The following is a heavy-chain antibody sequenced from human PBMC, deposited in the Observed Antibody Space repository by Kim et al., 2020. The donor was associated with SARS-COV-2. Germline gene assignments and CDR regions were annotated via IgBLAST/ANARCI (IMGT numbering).Heavy chain of an antibody. D-gene: IGHD2-21*01. J-gene: IGHJ6*02. Sequence: GGSLRLSCAASGFSFSSYAMHWVRQAPGKGLEWVALISSDGTIKYSSESVKGRFAISRDNSKNTLYLQMSSLRAEDTAVYYCASGGCGGDCYKTYYYYAMDVWGQGTTVTVSS. CDR3: ASGGCGGDCYKTYYYYAMDV. CDR1: GFSFSSYA. CDR2: ISSDGTIK. V-gene: IGHV3-30*09.